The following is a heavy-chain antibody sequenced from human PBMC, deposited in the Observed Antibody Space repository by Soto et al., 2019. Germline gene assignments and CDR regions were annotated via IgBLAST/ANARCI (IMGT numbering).Heavy chain of an antibody. Sequence: GGSLRLSCAASGFTFSSYSMNWVRQAPGKGLEWVSSISSSSSYIYYADSVKGRFTISRDNAKNSLYLQMNSLRAEDTAVYYCARVGAARVWFDPWGQGTLVTVSS. J-gene: IGHJ5*02. CDR1: GFTFSSYS. V-gene: IGHV3-21*01. D-gene: IGHD6-6*01. CDR3: ARVGAARVWFDP. CDR2: ISSSSSYI.